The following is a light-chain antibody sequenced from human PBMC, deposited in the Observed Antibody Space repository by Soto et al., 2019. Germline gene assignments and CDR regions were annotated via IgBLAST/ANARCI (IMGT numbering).Light chain of an antibody. J-gene: IGLJ1*01. Sequence: QSVLTQPASVSGSPGQSITISCTGTSSDVGGYNYVSWYQQHPGKAPKLMIYEVSNRPSGVSYRFPGSKSGNTASLAISGLQAEDEADYYCSSYTGSSTLLFGSGTKVTVL. CDR1: SSDVGGYNY. CDR2: EVS. CDR3: SSYTGSSTLL. V-gene: IGLV2-14*01.